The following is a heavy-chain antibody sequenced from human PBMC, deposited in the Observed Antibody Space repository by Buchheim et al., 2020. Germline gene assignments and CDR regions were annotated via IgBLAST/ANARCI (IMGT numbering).Heavy chain of an antibody. CDR2: ISYDGSNK. CDR1: GFTFSSYG. J-gene: IGHJ6*02. Sequence: QVQLVESGGGVVQPGRSLRLSCAASGFTFSSYGIHWVRQAPGKGLEWVAVISYDGSNKYYADSAKGRFTISRDNSKNKLYLQMNSLRAEDTAVYYCAKDGYYGSGTYYYYYNMDVWGQGTT. V-gene: IGHV3-30*18. D-gene: IGHD3-10*01. CDR3: AKDGYYGSGTYYYYYNMDV.